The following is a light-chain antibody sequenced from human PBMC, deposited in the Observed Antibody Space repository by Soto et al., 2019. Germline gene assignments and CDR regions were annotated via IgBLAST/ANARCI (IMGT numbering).Light chain of an antibody. CDR2: GAS. J-gene: IGKJ5*01. V-gene: IGKV3D-20*02. CDR3: QQRHMWPIT. Sequence: EIVLTQSPGSLSLSPGERGPLSCTASQSVSSSYLAWYQQKTGQPPRLLIYGASSRDTGIPDRFSGSGSGTDCTLTISSLEPEDSEVYYCQQRHMWPITFGQGTRLEIK. CDR1: QSVSSSY.